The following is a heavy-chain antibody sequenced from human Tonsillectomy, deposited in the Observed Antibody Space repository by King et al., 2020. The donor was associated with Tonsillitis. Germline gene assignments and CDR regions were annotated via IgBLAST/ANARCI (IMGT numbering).Heavy chain of an antibody. V-gene: IGHV3-21*01. CDR2: ISPSSAYI. Sequence: VQLVESGGGLVKPGGSLRLSCVVSGFSFSSYTMNWVRQAPGRGLEWVSSISPSSAYIYYIDSIKGRFTISRDNAKNSVFLQMDSLRAEDTAVYYCARLSHWYSSSSEVGNYWGQGTLVTVSS. D-gene: IGHD6-6*01. J-gene: IGHJ4*02. CDR3: ARLSHWYSSSSEVGNY. CDR1: GFSFSSYT.